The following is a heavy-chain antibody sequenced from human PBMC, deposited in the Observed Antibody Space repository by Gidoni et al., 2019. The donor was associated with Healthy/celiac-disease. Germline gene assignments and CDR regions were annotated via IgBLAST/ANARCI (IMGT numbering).Heavy chain of an antibody. CDR1: GFPFRSYH. D-gene: IGHD2-15*01. CDR3: AGDIVVVVAAEYYYDGMDV. J-gene: IGHJ6*02. V-gene: IGHV3-30-3*01. CDR2: ITDDGSNK. Sequence: QVQLVESGGGVVQPGRSLRLSCAASGFPFRSYHMHWVRQALGKGLEWVAVITDDGSNKYYADSVKGRFTISRDNSKNTLYLQMNSLRAEDTAVYYCAGDIVVVVAAEYYYDGMDVWGQGTTVTVSS.